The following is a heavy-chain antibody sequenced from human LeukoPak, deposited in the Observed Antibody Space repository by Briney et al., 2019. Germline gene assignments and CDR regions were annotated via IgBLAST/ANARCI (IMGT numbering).Heavy chain of an antibody. J-gene: IGHJ4*02. D-gene: IGHD2-21*02. Sequence: GGSLRLSCAASGFTFSSAWMSWVRQAPGKGLEWVGRLRRKGGGGTIDYAAPVKGRFTISRDDSKNTLYLQMNSLTTEDTAIYYCATDLSSYCSGDSCFLSYWGQGTLVTVSA. V-gene: IGHV3-15*01. CDR2: LRRKGGGGTI. CDR3: ATDLSSYCSGDSCFLSY. CDR1: GFTFSSAW.